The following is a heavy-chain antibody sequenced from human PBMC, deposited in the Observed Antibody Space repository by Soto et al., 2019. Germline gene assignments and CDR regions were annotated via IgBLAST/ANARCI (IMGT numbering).Heavy chain of an antibody. V-gene: IGHV3-23*01. D-gene: IGHD4-17*01. CDR2: ISGSGGNT. CDR3: AKFLKAYGDHDWYFDL. J-gene: IGHJ2*01. Sequence: EVQLLESGGGLVQPGGSLRLSCAASGFSFSSYAMNWVRQAPGKGLEWVSAISGSGGNTYYADSVKGRFTISRDNSKNTLYLQMNSLRAEDTAVYYCAKFLKAYGDHDWYFDLWGRGTLVTVSS. CDR1: GFSFSSYA.